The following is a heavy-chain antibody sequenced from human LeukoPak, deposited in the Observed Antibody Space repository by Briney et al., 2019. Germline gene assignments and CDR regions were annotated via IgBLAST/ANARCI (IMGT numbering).Heavy chain of an antibody. D-gene: IGHD2/OR15-2a*01. CDR1: GFTFSSYA. CDR2: ISGSGGGT. CDR3: ATRGVVIREILVIGYHQEAYHYDF. V-gene: IGHV3-23*01. Sequence: GGSLRLSCAASGFTFSSYAMSWVRQAPGKGLEWVSAISGSGGGTYYADSVKGRFTISRDTSLNTRYLQLNSLRAEDTAVYFCATRGVVIREILVIGYHQEAYHYDFWGQGVLVTVSS. J-gene: IGHJ4*02.